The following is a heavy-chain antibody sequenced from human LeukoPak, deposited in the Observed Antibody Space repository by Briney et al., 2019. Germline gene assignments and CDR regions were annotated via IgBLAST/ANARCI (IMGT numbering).Heavy chain of an antibody. J-gene: IGHJ4*02. CDR1: GGSFSGYY. D-gene: IGHD6-13*01. CDR2: INHSGST. CDR3: AREGGSSSWYSY. Sequence: SSETLSLTCAVYGGSFSGYYWSWIRQPPGKGLEWIGEINHSGSTNYNPSLKSRVTISVDTSKNQFSLKLSSVTAADTAVYYCAREGGSSSWYSYWGQGTLVTVSS. V-gene: IGHV4-34*01.